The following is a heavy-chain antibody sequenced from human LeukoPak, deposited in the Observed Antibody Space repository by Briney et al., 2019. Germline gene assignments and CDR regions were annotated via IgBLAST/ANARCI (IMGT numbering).Heavy chain of an antibody. D-gene: IGHD2-15*01. CDR1: GYSFTSHW. J-gene: IGHJ4*02. Sequence: GGSPKISCKGSGYSFTSHWIAWVRQMPGKGLEWMGIIAPGDSDTRYSPSFQGQVIISADKSISTAFLQWSSLKASDTAMYYCARLVVAATRYFDYWGQGTLVTVSS. V-gene: IGHV5-51*01. CDR2: IAPGDSDT. CDR3: ARLVVAATRYFDY.